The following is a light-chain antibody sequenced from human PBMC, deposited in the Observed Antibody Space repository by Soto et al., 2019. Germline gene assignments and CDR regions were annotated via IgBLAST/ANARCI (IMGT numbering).Light chain of an antibody. Sequence: DIQMTQSPSSLCASVGHRVTITCRSSQSISFYLNCYQQRPGQAHKVLIYAASNLQSGVPSRFSGSGSGKEFTLTINNLQPEDFATYYCQPSYSIPITAGAGTRLDIK. V-gene: IGKV1-39*01. CDR3: QPSYSIPIT. CDR1: QSISFY. CDR2: AAS. J-gene: IGKJ5*01.